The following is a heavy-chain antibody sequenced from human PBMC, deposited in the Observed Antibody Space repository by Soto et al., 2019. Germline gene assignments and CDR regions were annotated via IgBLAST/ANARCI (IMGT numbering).Heavy chain of an antibody. D-gene: IGHD1-26*01. CDR2: ISSSSSYI. CDR1: GFTFSSYS. Sequence: GGSLRLSCPPSGFTFSSYSMNWVRQAQGKGLEGVSSISSSSSYIYYADSVKGRFTISRDNAKNSLYLQMNSLRAEDTAVYYCARVRSWDQDAFDIWGQGTMVTVSS. V-gene: IGHV3-21*01. J-gene: IGHJ3*02. CDR3: ARVRSWDQDAFDI.